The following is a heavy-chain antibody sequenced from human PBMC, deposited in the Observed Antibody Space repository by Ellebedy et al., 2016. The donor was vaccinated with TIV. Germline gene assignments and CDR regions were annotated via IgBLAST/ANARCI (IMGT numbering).Heavy chain of an antibody. CDR2: IYTDDST. Sequence: GESLKISCAASKFTVSYNYMNWVRQAPGKGPEWVSAIYTDDSTYYADSVKVRFTISRDNSKNTLYLKMNSLRTEDTAVYYCARASFYDVDLSGWYFDLWGRGTLITVSS. J-gene: IGHJ2*01. V-gene: IGHV3-66*01. D-gene: IGHD3-10*02. CDR1: KFTVSYNY. CDR3: ARASFYDVDLSGWYFDL.